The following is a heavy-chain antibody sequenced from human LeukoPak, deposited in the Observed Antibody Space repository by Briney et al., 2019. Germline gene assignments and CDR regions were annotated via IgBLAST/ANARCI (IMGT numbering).Heavy chain of an antibody. Sequence: PGGSLRLSCAASGFTFSSYEMNWVRQAPGKGLEWVSYISSSGSTIYYADSVKGRFTISRDNAKNSPYLQMNSLRAEDTAVYYCARATSSSGWYGGPRYYYGMDVWGQGTTVTVSS. V-gene: IGHV3-48*03. CDR3: ARATSSSGWYGGPRYYYGMDV. J-gene: IGHJ6*02. CDR1: GFTFSSYE. CDR2: ISSSGSTI. D-gene: IGHD6-19*01.